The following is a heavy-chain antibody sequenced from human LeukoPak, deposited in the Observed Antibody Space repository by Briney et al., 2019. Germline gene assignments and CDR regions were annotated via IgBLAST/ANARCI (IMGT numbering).Heavy chain of an antibody. CDR1: GFTFRSYD. Sequence: GGSLRLSCAASGFTFRSYDMHWVRQAPGKGPQWVAVISYDGSNKYHTDSVKSRFTISRDNSKNTLYLQMNSLRAEDTAVYYCAKDSEIAAAGSYWYFDLWGRGTLVTVSS. J-gene: IGHJ2*01. CDR2: ISYDGSNK. CDR3: AKDSEIAAAGSYWYFDL. V-gene: IGHV3-30*18. D-gene: IGHD6-13*01.